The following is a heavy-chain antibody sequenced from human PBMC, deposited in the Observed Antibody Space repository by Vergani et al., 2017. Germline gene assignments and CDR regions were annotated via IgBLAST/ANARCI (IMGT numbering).Heavy chain of an antibody. Sequence: QVQLVESGGGVVQPGRSLRLSCAASGFTFSSYGMHWVRQAPGKGLEWVAVISYDGSNKYYADSVKGRITISRDNSKNTLYLQMNSLRAEDTAVYYCAKDLNPGYPYYYYYMDVWGKGTTVTVSS. V-gene: IGHV3-30*18. CDR1: GFTFSSYG. J-gene: IGHJ6*03. CDR3: AKDLNPGYPYYYYYMDV. D-gene: IGHD2-15*01. CDR2: ISYDGSNK.